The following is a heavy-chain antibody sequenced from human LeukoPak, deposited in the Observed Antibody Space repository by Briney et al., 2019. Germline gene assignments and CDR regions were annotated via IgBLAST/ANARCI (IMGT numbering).Heavy chain of an antibody. D-gene: IGHD5-24*01. V-gene: IGHV1-2*02. CDR1: GYTFTGYY. CDR2: ISPNSGGT. CDR3: ARDKEMATIYDY. J-gene: IGHJ4*02. Sequence: ASVKVSCKASGYTFTGYYMHWVRQAPGQGLEWMGWISPNSGGTNYAQKFQGRVTMTRDTSISTAYMELSRLRSDDTAVYYCARDKEMATIYDYWGQGTLVTVSS.